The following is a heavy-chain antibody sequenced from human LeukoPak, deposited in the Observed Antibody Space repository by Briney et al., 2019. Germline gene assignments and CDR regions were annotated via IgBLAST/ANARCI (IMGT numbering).Heavy chain of an antibody. V-gene: IGHV1-18*01. D-gene: IGHD1-14*01. J-gene: IGHJ4*02. CDR3: ARVDNGMDLDY. CDR2: ISAYNGNT. CDR1: GYTFTSYG. Sequence: VASVKVSCKASGYTFTSYGISWVRQAPGQGLEWMGWISAYNGNTNYAQKLQGRVTMTTDTSTCTAYMELRSLRSDDTAVYYCARVDNGMDLDYWGQGTLVTVSS.